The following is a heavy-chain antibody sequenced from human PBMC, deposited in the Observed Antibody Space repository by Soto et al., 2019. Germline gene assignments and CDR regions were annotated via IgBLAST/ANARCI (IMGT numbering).Heavy chain of an antibody. J-gene: IGHJ5*01. Sequence: ASVKVSCKASGYTFTNYAMHWVRQAPGQGLEWMGWISAYNGNTNYAQKLQGRVTMTTDTSTSTAYMELRSLRSDDTAVYYCARVLRGYCSSTSCYDNWFDSWGQGTLVTVSS. CDR3: ARVLRGYCSSTSCYDNWFDS. D-gene: IGHD2-2*03. CDR1: GYTFTNYA. CDR2: ISAYNGNT. V-gene: IGHV1-18*01.